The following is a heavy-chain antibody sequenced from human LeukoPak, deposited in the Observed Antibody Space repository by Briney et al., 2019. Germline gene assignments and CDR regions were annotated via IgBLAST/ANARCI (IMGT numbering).Heavy chain of an antibody. D-gene: IGHD3-10*01. CDR3: VKDRYVARGDYLDF. J-gene: IGHJ4*02. CDR1: GFTFNNYY. V-gene: IGHV3-23*01. CDR2: IYGSDGIT. Sequence: PGGSLRLSCVASGFTFNNYYMTWVRQAPGKGLEWVSTIYGSDGITYYADPVKGRFTISRDNAKNTQSLQMSSLRTEDTAIYYCVKDRYVARGDYLDFWGQGALVTVSS.